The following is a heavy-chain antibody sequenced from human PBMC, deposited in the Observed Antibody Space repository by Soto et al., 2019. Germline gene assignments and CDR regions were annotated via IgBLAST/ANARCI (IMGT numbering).Heavy chain of an antibody. Sequence: RASVKVSCKASGYTFTSYGISWVRQAPGQGLEWMGWISAYNGNTNYAQKLQGRVTMTTDTSTSTAYMELRSLRSDDTAVYYCARGSITMVRGVIYYYYYGMDVWGQGTTVTVSS. V-gene: IGHV1-18*04. D-gene: IGHD3-10*01. CDR2: ISAYNGNT. CDR3: ARGSITMVRGVIYYYYYGMDV. J-gene: IGHJ6*02. CDR1: GYTFTSYG.